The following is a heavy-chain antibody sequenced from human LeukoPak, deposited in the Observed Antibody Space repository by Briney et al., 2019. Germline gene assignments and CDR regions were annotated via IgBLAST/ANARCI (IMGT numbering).Heavy chain of an antibody. CDR2: IYYSGST. Sequence: SETLSLTCTVSGGSISSYYWSWTRQPPGKGLEWIGYIYYSGSTNYNPSLKSRVTISVDTSKNQFSPKLSSVTAADTAVYYCARAGGKQWLVYYFDYWGQGTLVTVSS. V-gene: IGHV4-59*01. D-gene: IGHD6-19*01. J-gene: IGHJ4*02. CDR3: ARAGGKQWLVYYFDY. CDR1: GGSISSYY.